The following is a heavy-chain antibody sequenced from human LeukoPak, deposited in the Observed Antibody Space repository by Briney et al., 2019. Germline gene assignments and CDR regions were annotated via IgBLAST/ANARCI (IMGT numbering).Heavy chain of an antibody. J-gene: IGHJ6*02. CDR1: GGSFSGYY. D-gene: IGHD6-19*01. V-gene: IGHV4-34*01. CDR2: INHSGST. CDR3: ARGTPRSIAVAGYRYYYYGMDV. Sequence: NPSETLSLTCAVYGGSFSGYYWSWIRQPPGKGLEWIGEINHSGSTNYNPSLKSRVTISVDTSKNQFSLKLSSVTAADTAVYYCARGTPRSIAVAGYRYYYYGMDVWGQGTTVTVSS.